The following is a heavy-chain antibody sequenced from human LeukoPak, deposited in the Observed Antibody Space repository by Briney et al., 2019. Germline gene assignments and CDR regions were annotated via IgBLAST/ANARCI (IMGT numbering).Heavy chain of an antibody. Sequence: PGGSLRLSCAASGFTFNDHDMYWVRQAPGKGLEWVSAISGSGGSTYYADSVKGRFTISRDNSKNTLYLQMNSLRAEDTAVYYCALISRVAAAGTPDYWGQGTLVTVSS. CDR1: GFTFNDHD. CDR3: ALISRVAAAGTPDY. J-gene: IGHJ4*02. V-gene: IGHV3-23*01. CDR2: ISGSGGST. D-gene: IGHD6-13*01.